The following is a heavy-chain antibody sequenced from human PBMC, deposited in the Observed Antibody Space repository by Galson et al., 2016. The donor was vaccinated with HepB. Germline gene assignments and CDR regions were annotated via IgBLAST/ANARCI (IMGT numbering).Heavy chain of an antibody. CDR2: IYSGGST. CDR1: GFTFGKFA. V-gene: IGHV3-66*01. J-gene: IGHJ6*02. CDR3: ARVAMGVVHFYGLDV. D-gene: IGHD3-3*01. Sequence: SLRLSCAASGFTFGKFAMNWVRQAPGKGLEWVSVIYSGGSTYYADSVKGRFTISRDISKNPLYLQMNSLRAEDTAVYYCARVAMGVVHFYGLDVWGQGTTVTVSS.